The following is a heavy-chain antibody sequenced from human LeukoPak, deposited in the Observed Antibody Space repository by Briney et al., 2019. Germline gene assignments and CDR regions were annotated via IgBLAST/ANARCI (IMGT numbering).Heavy chain of an antibody. D-gene: IGHD3-16*02. CDR1: GGSFSGYY. CDR2: INHSGST. V-gene: IGHV4-34*01. J-gene: IGHJ5*02. CDR3: ARVSLTYNWSDP. Sequence: SETLSLTCAVYGGSFSGYYWSWIRQPPGKGLEGIGEINHSGSTNYNPSLKSRVTISVDTSKNQFSLKLSSVTAADTAVYYCARVSLTYNWSDPWGQGTLVTVSS.